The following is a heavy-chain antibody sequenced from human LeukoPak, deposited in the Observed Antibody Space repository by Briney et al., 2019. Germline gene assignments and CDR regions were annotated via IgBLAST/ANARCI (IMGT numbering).Heavy chain of an antibody. D-gene: IGHD3-10*01. CDR1: GITLSNYG. CDR3: ATTPGAYYYYHMDV. V-gene: IGHV3-23*01. Sequence: GGSLRLSCAVSGITLSNYGMTWVRQAPGKGLEWVSAILGSGGGTYYADSVKGRFTISRDNSKNTLYLQMNSLRAEDTAVYYCATTPGAYYYYHMDVWGQGTTVTVSS. J-gene: IGHJ6*02. CDR2: ILGSGGGT.